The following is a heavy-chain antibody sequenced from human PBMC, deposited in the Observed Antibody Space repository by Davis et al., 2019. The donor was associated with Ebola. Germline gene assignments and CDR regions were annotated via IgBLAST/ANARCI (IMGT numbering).Heavy chain of an antibody. V-gene: IGHV5-51*01. CDR1: GYSFVDYW. Sequence: GESLKISCKGSGYSFVDYWIGWVRQMPGQRPEWMGIIYPGDSDTRYSPSLQGQVTISADKSTSTAYLQWSSLEASDTAMYYCARAESYSSSWYPDVYYYYGMDVWGQGTTVTVSS. CDR3: ARAESYSSSWYPDVYYYYGMDV. J-gene: IGHJ6*02. D-gene: IGHD6-13*01. CDR2: IYPGDSDT.